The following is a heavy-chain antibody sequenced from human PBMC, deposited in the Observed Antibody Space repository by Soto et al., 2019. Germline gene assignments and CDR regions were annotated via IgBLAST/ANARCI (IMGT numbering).Heavy chain of an antibody. CDR1: GGSISSYY. D-gene: IGHD3-9*01. Sequence: SETLSLTCTVSGGSISSYYWSWIRQPPGKGLEWIGYIYYSGSTNYNPSLKSRVTISVDTSKNQFSLKLSSVTAADTAVYYCARVMAYDILTGPSWGMDVWGQGTTVT. J-gene: IGHJ6*02. V-gene: IGHV4-59*01. CDR3: ARVMAYDILTGPSWGMDV. CDR2: IYYSGST.